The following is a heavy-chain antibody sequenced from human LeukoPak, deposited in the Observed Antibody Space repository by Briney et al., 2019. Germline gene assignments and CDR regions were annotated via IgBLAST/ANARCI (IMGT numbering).Heavy chain of an antibody. V-gene: IGHV1-58*02. CDR2: IVVGSGNT. CDR3: AAAHYYDILTGHYYYYGMDV. Sequence: ASVKVSCKASGFTFTSSAMQWVRQARGQRPEWIGWIVVGSGNTNYAQKFQERVTITRDMSTSTAYMELSSLRSEDTAVYYCAAAHYYDILTGHYYYYGMDVWGQGTTVTVSS. CDR1: GFTFTSSA. D-gene: IGHD3-9*01. J-gene: IGHJ6*02.